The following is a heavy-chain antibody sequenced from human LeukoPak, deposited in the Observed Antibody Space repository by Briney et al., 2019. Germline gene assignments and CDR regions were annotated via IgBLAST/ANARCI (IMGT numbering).Heavy chain of an antibody. CDR2: IYYSGST. CDR3: ARSYRYCSSTSCYITFDY. V-gene: IGHV4-39*01. D-gene: IGHD2-2*02. Sequence: SETLSLTCTVSGGSISSSSYYWGWIRQPPGKGLEWIGSIYYSGSTYYNPSLKSRVTISVDTSKNQFSLKQSSVTAADTAVYYCARSYRYCSSTSCYITFDYWGQGTLVTVSS. J-gene: IGHJ4*02. CDR1: GGSISSSSYY.